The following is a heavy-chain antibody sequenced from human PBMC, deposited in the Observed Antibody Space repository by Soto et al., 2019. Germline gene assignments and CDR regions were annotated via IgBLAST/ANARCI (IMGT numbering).Heavy chain of an antibody. V-gene: IGHV4-61*01. D-gene: IGHD5-18*01. CDR2: IYYSGST. J-gene: IGHJ4*02. CDR3: ASIVDTAMVLDY. Sequence: SETLSLTCTASGGSVSSGSYYWSWIRQPPGKGLEWIGYIYYSGSTNYNPSLKSRVTISVDTSKNQFSLKLSSVTAADTAVYYCASIVDTAMVLDYWGQGTLVTV. CDR1: GGSVSSGSYY.